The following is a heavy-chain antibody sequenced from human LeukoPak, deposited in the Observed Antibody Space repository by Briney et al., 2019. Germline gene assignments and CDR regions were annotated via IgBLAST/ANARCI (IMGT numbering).Heavy chain of an antibody. CDR1: GGSFSGYY. CDR2: INHSGNT. J-gene: IGHJ4*02. Sequence: SETLSLTCAVYGGSFSGYYWSWIRQPPGKGLEWIGEINHSGNTNYNPSLKSRVTIAVDTSKNQFSLKVSSVTAADTAVYRCARGPRRPAAAPEYWGQGTLVTVSS. D-gene: IGHD6-13*01. CDR3: ARGPRRPAAAPEY. V-gene: IGHV4-34*01.